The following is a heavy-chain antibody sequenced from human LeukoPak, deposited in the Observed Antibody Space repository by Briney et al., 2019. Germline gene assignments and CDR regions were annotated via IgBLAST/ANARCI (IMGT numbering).Heavy chain of an antibody. D-gene: IGHD3-22*01. Sequence: GGSLRLSCAASGFTFSSYSMNWVRQAPGKGLEWVSSISSSSSYIYYADSVKGRFTISRDNAKNSLYLQMNSLRAEDTAVYYCARDYEYYYDSSGYYTRPFDYWGQGTLVTVSS. CDR3: ARDYEYYYDSSGYYTRPFDY. CDR1: GFTFSSYS. V-gene: IGHV3-21*01. CDR2: ISSSSSYI. J-gene: IGHJ4*02.